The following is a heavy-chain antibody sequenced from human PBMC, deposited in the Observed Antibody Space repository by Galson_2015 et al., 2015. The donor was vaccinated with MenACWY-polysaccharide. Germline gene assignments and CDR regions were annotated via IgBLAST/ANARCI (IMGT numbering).Heavy chain of an antibody. Sequence: SVKVSCKASGFSFSSYDINWVRQTTGQGLEWMGWMNPNSGNTGYAQKFQGRVTMTRNTSISIAYMELSSLRSEDTAVYYCARGGKYYYDSSGYLNWFDPWGQGTLVTVSS. CDR3: ARGGKYYYDSSGYLNWFDP. J-gene: IGHJ5*02. V-gene: IGHV1-8*01. D-gene: IGHD3-22*01. CDR2: MNPNSGNT. CDR1: GFSFSSYD.